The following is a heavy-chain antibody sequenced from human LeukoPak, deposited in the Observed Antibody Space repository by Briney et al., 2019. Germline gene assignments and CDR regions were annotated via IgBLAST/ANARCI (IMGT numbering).Heavy chain of an antibody. CDR2: IYDSGT. CDR1: GGSISTYF. D-gene: IGHD3-10*01. J-gene: IGHJ4*02. CDR3: AREVIIRGVTHFDY. Sequence: PSETLSLTCTVSGGSISTYFWSWIRQPAGKGLEWIGRIYDSGTNYNPSLKSRVTMSADTSKNQFSLKLSSVTAAGTAVYFCAREVIIRGVTHFDYWGQGALVTVSS. V-gene: IGHV4-4*07.